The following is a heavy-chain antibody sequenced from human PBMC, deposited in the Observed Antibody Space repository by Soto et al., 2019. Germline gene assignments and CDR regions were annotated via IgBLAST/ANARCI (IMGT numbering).Heavy chain of an antibody. CDR3: ARLNSYYYGMDV. Sequence: GGSLRLSCAASVFTFSHYAMHWVRQAPGKGLEWVALMSYDGSNEYYADSVKGRFTISRDNAKNSLYLQMNSLRAEDTAVYYCARLNSYYYGMDVWGQGTTVTVSS. CDR1: VFTFSHYA. J-gene: IGHJ6*02. CDR2: MSYDGSNE. V-gene: IGHV3-30*03.